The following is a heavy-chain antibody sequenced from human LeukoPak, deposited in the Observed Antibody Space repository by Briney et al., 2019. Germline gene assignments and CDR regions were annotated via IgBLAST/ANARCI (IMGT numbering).Heavy chain of an antibody. Sequence: PGGSLRLSCAVSGFRFSSSWMGWVRQAPGQGLEWVGNINQDGSEKNYVDSVKGRFTISRDNAKSSLYLQMNSLRAEDTAVYYCATCGLFSNGRFYYAYWGQGTLVTASS. J-gene: IGHJ4*01. CDR1: GFRFSSSW. D-gene: IGHD3-22*01. V-gene: IGHV3-7*01. CDR2: INQDGSEK. CDR3: ATCGLFSNGRFYYAY.